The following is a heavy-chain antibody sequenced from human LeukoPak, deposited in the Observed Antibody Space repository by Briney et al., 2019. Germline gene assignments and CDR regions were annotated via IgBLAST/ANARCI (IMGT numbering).Heavy chain of an antibody. V-gene: IGHV3-30*18. Sequence: GGSLRLSCEPSGFRFSCYDMRWVRQAPGKGLEGVALISYDGSNKYYADSVKGRFTISRDNSKYTLYLQMNSLKTEDAAVYYCAKGAGVWWFGDLGDYWGQGTLVTVSS. J-gene: IGHJ4*02. CDR1: GFRFSCYD. D-gene: IGHD3-10*01. CDR3: AKGAGVWWFGDLGDY. CDR2: ISYDGSNK.